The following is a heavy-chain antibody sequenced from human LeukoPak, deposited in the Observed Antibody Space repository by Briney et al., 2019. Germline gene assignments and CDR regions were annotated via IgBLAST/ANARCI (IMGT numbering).Heavy chain of an antibody. V-gene: IGHV3-33*01. Sequence: GRSLRLSCAASGFTFSSYGMHWVRQAPGKGLEWVAVIWYDGSNKYYADSVKGRFTISRDNSKNTLYLQMNSLRAEDTAVYYCARDPTPYDFWSGYFDYWGQGTLVTVSS. J-gene: IGHJ4*02. D-gene: IGHD3-3*01. CDR2: IWYDGSNK. CDR1: GFTFSSYG. CDR3: ARDPTPYDFWSGYFDY.